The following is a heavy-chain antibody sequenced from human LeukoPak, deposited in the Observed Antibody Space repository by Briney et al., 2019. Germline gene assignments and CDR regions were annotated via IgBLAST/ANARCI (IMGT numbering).Heavy chain of an antibody. CDR3: AKGYYDSTGFPLRPSFDY. Sequence: GGSLRLSCAASGFTFSGYAMTWVRQAPGKGLEWVSTIGVSGGSTFYADSVKGRFTNSRDNSKNTLYLQMNSLRVEDTAVYYCAKGYYDSTGFPLRPSFDYWGQGTLVTVSS. CDR1: GFTFSGYA. J-gene: IGHJ4*02. V-gene: IGHV3-23*01. D-gene: IGHD3-22*01. CDR2: IGVSGGST.